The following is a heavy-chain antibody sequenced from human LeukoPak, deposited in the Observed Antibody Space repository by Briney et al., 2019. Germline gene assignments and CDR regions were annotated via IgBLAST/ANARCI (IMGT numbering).Heavy chain of an antibody. CDR3: AKRVATVTNGRYFDY. CDR2: ISGSGGST. D-gene: IGHD4-17*01. V-gene: IGHV3-23*01. J-gene: IGHJ4*02. Sequence: PGGSLRLSCAASGFTFSSYAMSWVRQAPGKGLEWVSGISGSGGSTYYADSVKGRFTISRDNSKNTLYLQMNSLRAEDTAVYYCAKRVATVTNGRYFDYWGQGTLVTVSS. CDR1: GFTFSSYA.